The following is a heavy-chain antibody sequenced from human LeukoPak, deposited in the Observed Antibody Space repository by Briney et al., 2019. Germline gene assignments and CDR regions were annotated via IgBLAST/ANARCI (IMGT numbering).Heavy chain of an antibody. CDR1: GYTFTSYG. CDR2: ISAYNGNT. Sequence: RASVKVSCKASGYTFTSYGISWVRQAPGQGLEWMGWISAYNGNTNYAQKLQGRVTMTTDTSTSTAYMELRSLRSDDTAVYYCARVMVSIAVAGTSIDYWGQGTLVTVSS. V-gene: IGHV1-18*01. J-gene: IGHJ4*02. D-gene: IGHD6-19*01. CDR3: ARVMVSIAVAGTSIDY.